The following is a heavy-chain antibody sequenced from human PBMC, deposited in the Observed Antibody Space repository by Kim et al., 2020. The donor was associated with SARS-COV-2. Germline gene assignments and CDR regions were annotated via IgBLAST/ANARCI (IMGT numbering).Heavy chain of an antibody. J-gene: IGHJ5*02. V-gene: IGHV4-59*01. D-gene: IGHD5-12*01. Sequence: KSRVTISVDTSKNQFSLKLSSVTAADTAVYYCARTPLTQYSGYAGGWFDPWGQGTLVTVSS. CDR3: ARTPLTQYSGYAGGWFDP.